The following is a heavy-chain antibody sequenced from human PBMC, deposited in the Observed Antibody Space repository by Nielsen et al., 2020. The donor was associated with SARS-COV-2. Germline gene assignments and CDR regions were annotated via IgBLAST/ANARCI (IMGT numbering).Heavy chain of an antibody. V-gene: IGHV3-48*03. CDR2: IYNSGRPV. CDR3: AGGGHYYVRDSYFYAMDV. J-gene: IGHJ6*02. CDR1: GFSISAFE. D-gene: IGHD3-22*01. Sequence: GESLKISCTASGFSISAFEMNWVRQAPGKGLEWVSYIYNSGRPVFYGDSVQGRFTMSRDNARNSLYLQMNSLRAEDTAVYYCAGGGHYYVRDSYFYAMDVWGQGTTVTVSS.